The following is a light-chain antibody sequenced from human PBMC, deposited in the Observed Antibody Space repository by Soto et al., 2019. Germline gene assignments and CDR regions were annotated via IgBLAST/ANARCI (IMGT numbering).Light chain of an antibody. CDR2: DAS. V-gene: IGKV3-11*01. Sequence: EIVLTQSPATLSLSPGEIATLSCRASQSVSSYLGWYQQKPGQAPRLLIYDASNRATGIPARFSGSVSGTDFTLTISSLEPEDFAVYYCQQRSKWPVTFGQGTRLEIK. CDR3: QQRSKWPVT. CDR1: QSVSSY. J-gene: IGKJ5*01.